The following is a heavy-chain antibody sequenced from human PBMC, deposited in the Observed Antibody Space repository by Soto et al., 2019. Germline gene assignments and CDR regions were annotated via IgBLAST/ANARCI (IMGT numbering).Heavy chain of an antibody. D-gene: IGHD2-21*01. CDR2: INPSGIP. CDR1: GGSFSDIS. J-gene: IGHJ5*02. CDR3: ARLGAYYQSLDP. V-gene: IGHV4-34*01. Sequence: PSETLSLTCAVYGGSFSDISWSWIRQSPVRGLEWIGDINPSGIPNYSPSLKSRVTISIETSKNQFSLKLTSVTAADTAVYYCARLGAYYQSLDPWGPGTLVTV.